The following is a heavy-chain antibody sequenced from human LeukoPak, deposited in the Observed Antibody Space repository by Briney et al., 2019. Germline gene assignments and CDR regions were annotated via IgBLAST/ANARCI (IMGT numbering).Heavy chain of an antibody. D-gene: IGHD2-2*01. Sequence: ASVKVSCKASGGTFSSYAISWVRQAPGQGLEWMGWISAYNGNTNYAQKLQGRVTMTTDTPTSTAYMELRSLRSDDTAVYYCASGATYCSSTSCSLRDYFDYWGQGTLVTVSS. CDR3: ASGATYCSSTSCSLRDYFDY. CDR2: ISAYNGNT. V-gene: IGHV1-18*01. J-gene: IGHJ4*02. CDR1: GGTFSSYA.